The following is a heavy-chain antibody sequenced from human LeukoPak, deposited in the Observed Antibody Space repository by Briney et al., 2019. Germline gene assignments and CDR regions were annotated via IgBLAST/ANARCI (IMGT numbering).Heavy chain of an antibody. V-gene: IGHV1-69*06. CDR2: IIPIFGTA. CDR1: GGTFSSYA. J-gene: IGHJ3*02. D-gene: IGHD1-1*01. CDR3: AGDEIKMTGRGAFDI. Sequence: ASVKVSCKASGGTFSSYAISWVRQAPGQGLEWMGGIIPIFGTANYAQKFQGRVTITADKSTSTAYMELSSLRSEDTAFYYCAGDEIKMTGRGAFDIWGQGTMVTVSS.